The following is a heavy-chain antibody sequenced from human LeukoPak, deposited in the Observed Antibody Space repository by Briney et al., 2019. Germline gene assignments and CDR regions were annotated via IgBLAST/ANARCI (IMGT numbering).Heavy chain of an antibody. CDR1: GFTFSSYA. Sequence: GGSLRLSCAASGFTFSSYAMSWVRQAPGKGLVWVSAISGSGGSPYYADSVKGRFTISRDDSKNTLYLQMNSLRAEDTAVYYCAKEKEYYFDYWGQGTLVTVSS. CDR2: ISGSGGSP. J-gene: IGHJ4*02. CDR3: AKEKEYYFDY. V-gene: IGHV3-23*01.